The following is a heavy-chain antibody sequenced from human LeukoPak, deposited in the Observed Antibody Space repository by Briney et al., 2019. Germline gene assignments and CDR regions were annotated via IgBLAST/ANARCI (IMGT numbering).Heavy chain of an antibody. J-gene: IGHJ2*01. V-gene: IGHV4-38-2*01. CDR3: ASYPYYYGSGRYSLGCFDL. CDR2: IYHSGST. Sequence: SETLSLTCAVSGYSISSGYYWGWIRQPPGKGLEWIGSIYHSGSTYYNPSLKSRVTISVDTSKNQFSLKLSSVTAADTAVYYCASYPYYYGSGRYSLGCFDLWGRGTLVTVSS. CDR1: GYSISSGYY. D-gene: IGHD3-10*01.